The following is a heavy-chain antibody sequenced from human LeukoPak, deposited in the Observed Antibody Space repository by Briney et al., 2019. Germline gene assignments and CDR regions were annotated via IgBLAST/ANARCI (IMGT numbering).Heavy chain of an antibody. CDR3: ARHYGYSYGPDY. J-gene: IGHJ4*02. Sequence: PSETLSLTCTVSGGSISTYYWSCIRQPPGKGLGWIGYVYYSGSTSYNPSLKSRVIISVDTSKNEFSLNVSSVTAADTAVYYCARHYGYSYGPDYWGQGTLVTVSS. CDR2: VYYSGST. CDR1: GGSISTYY. V-gene: IGHV4-59*08. D-gene: IGHD5-18*01.